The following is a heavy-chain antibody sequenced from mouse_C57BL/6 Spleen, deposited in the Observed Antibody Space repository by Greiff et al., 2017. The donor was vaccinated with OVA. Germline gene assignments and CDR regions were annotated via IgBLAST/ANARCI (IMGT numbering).Heavy chain of an antibody. D-gene: IGHD2-5*01. J-gene: IGHJ1*03. CDR1: GYTFTDYN. V-gene: IGHV1-18*01. Sequence: EVQLQQSGPELVKPGASVKIPCKASGYTFTDYNMDWVKQSHGKSLEWIGDINPNNGGTIYNQKFKGKATLTVDKSSSTAYMEIRSLTSEDTAVYYCAREGSNYAYFDVWGTGTTVTVSS. CDR2: INPNNGGT. CDR3: AREGSNYAYFDV.